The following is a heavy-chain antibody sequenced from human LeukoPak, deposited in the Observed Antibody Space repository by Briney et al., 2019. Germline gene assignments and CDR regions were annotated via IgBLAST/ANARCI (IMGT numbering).Heavy chain of an antibody. CDR2: IFYTGNT. CDR3: ARDLVVPAATSYYYYYYYMDV. J-gene: IGHJ6*03. V-gene: IGHV4-39*07. Sequence: PSETLSLTCTVSGGSIASSSNYWVWTRQPPGKGLEWIGNIFYTGNTYYNPSLKSRVTISVDTSNNQFSLNLASVTAADTAVYYCARDLVVPAATSYYYYYYYMDVWGKGTTVTVSS. CDR1: GGSIASSSNY. D-gene: IGHD2-2*01.